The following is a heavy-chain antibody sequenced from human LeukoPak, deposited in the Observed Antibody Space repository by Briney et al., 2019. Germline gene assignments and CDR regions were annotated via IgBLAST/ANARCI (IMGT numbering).Heavy chain of an antibody. CDR1: GFTFSSYA. V-gene: IGHV3-30*04. J-gene: IGHJ4*02. Sequence: GGSLRLSCAASGFTFSSYAMHWVRQAPGKGLEWVAVISYDGSNKYYADSVKGRFTISRDNSKNTLYLQMNSLRAEDTAVYYRARAVSSGWYDFDYWGQGTLVTVSS. CDR3: ARAVSSGWYDFDY. CDR2: ISYDGSNK. D-gene: IGHD6-19*01.